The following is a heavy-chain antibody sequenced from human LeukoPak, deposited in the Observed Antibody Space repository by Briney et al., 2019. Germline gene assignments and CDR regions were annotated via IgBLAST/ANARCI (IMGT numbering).Heavy chain of an antibody. D-gene: IGHD5-18*01. CDR2: IYYSGST. CDR1: GGSISSYC. J-gene: IGHJ4*02. Sequence: PSETLSLTCTVSGGSISSYCWSWIRQPPGKGLEWIGYIYYSGSTNYNPSLKSRVTISVDTSKNQFSLKLSSVTAADTAVYYCARSSWIQYLIDYWGQGTLVTVSS. CDR3: ARSSWIQYLIDY. V-gene: IGHV4-59*01.